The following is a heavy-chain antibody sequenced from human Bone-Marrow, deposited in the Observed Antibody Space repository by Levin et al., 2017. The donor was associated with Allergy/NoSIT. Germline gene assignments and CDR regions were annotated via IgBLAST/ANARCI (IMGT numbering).Heavy chain of an antibody. CDR1: GFTFTSYA. Sequence: GGSLRLSCAASGFTFTSYAMAWVRQAPGKGLEWVASITGSAATTYYADSVKGRFTISKDNPKNALILQMNNLRPEDTADDECTKDRRFTVTADFDNWGHGTRVTVSS. CDR2: ITGSAATT. J-gene: IGHJ4*01. V-gene: IGHV3-23*01. D-gene: IGHD2-21*02. CDR3: TKDRRFTVTADFDN.